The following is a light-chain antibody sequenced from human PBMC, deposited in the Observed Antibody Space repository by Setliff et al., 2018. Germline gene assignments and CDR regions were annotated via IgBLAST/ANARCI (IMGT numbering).Light chain of an antibody. J-gene: IGLJ1*01. CDR1: NNDVRSYKY. V-gene: IGLV2-11*01. CDR3: CSYAGNSYV. CDR2: DVN. Sequence: QSVLTQPRSVSGSPGQSVTISCTGTNNDVRSYKYVPWYQKNPGKAPKVMIYDVNKRPSGVPDRFSGSRSGVTASLTISGLQAEDESDYYCCSYAGNSYVFGTGTKVTVL.